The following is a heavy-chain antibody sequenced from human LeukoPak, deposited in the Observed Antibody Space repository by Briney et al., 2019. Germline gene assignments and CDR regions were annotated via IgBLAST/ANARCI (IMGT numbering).Heavy chain of an antibody. J-gene: IGHJ4*01. CDR2: IRGSGGST. D-gene: IGHD6-19*01. CDR3: AKATQWLHPYYFDL. CDR1: GFTFIIYA. Sequence: GGSLRLSCAASGFTFIIYAMSWVRQAPGKGLEWVSAIRGSGGSTYYADSVKGRFTISRDNYKNTLYLQMNSLRAEDTAVYYYAKATQWLHPYYFDLWGQGTLVTVSS. V-gene: IGHV3-23*01.